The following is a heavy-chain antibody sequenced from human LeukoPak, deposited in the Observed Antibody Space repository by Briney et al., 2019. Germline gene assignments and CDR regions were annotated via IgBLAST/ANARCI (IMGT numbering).Heavy chain of an antibody. CDR3: ARDRYLYSSGWYFDY. J-gene: IGHJ4*02. D-gene: IGHD6-19*01. Sequence: SETLSPTCTVSGGSISSGSYYWSWIRQPAGKGLEWIGRIYTSGSTNYNPSLKSRVTISVDTSKNQFSLKLSSVTAADTAVYYCARDRYLYSSGWYFDYWGQGTLVTVSS. V-gene: IGHV4-61*02. CDR1: GGSISSGSYY. CDR2: IYTSGST.